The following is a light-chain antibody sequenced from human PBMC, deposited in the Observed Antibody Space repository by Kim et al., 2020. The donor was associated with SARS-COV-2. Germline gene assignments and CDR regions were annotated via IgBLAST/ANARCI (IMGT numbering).Light chain of an antibody. Sequence: DIQITQSPSTLSASIGDRVTITCRASQSINTWLAWYQQKPGKVPKLLIYKISTLEGGVPSRFSGSGSGTEFTLTISSLQPDDFATYYCQQYNSNPLTFGGGTKVDIK. V-gene: IGKV1-5*03. CDR1: QSINTW. CDR2: KIS. CDR3: QQYNSNPLT. J-gene: IGKJ4*01.